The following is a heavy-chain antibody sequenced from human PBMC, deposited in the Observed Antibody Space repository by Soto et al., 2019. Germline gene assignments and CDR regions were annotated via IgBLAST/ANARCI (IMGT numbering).Heavy chain of an antibody. Sequence: QVQLVESGGGVVQPGRSLRLSCAASGFTFSSYGIHWVRQAPGKGLEWVALISYDGSNEYYADSVKGRFTISRDNSKNTLYLQMDSLRPVDTAVYYGAKDLLVWESWKGTCDYWGQGTLVTVSS. D-gene: IGHD3-16*01. V-gene: IGHV3-30*18. CDR1: GFTFSSYG. CDR2: ISYDGSNE. J-gene: IGHJ4*02. CDR3: AKDLLVWESWKGTCDY.